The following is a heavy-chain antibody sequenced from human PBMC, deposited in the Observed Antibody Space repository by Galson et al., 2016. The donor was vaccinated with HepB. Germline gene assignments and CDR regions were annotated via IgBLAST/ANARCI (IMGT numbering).Heavy chain of an antibody. CDR2: ISGSGGST. D-gene: IGHD3-22*01. CDR1: GFTFSSYS. J-gene: IGHJ4*02. CDR3: ARHFSGSY. Sequence: SLRLSCAASGFTFSSYSMAWVRQAPGKGLEWVSSISGSGGSTNYADSVKGRFTISRDNSKNTLYLQMNYLRAEDTAMYFCARHFSGSYLGQGTLVTVSS. V-gene: IGHV3-23*01.